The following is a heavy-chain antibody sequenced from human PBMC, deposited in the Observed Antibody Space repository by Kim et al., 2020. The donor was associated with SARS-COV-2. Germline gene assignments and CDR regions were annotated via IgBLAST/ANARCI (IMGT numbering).Heavy chain of an antibody. V-gene: IGHV4-59*09. Sequence: SLKSRVTISVDTSKNQFSLKLSSVTAADTAVYYCARGRTIFGVVTSPFDYWGQGTLVTVSS. CDR3: ARGRTIFGVVTSPFDY. J-gene: IGHJ4*02. D-gene: IGHD3-3*01.